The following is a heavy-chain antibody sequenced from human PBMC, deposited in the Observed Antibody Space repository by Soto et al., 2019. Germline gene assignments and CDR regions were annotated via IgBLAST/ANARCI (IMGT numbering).Heavy chain of an antibody. CDR3: AKDYRVTIFGVVTHGGAQDY. CDR1: GFTFSSYA. Sequence: HPGGSLRLSCAASGFTFSSYAMSWVRQAPGKGLEWVSAISGSGGSTYYADSVKGRFTISRDNSKNTLYLQMNSLRAEDTAVYYCAKDYRVTIFGVVTHGGAQDYWGQGTLVTVSS. CDR2: ISGSGGST. D-gene: IGHD3-3*01. J-gene: IGHJ4*02. V-gene: IGHV3-23*01.